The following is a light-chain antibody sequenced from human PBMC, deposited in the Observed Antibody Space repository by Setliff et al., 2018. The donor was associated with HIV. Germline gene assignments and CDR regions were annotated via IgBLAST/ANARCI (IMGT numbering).Light chain of an antibody. V-gene: IGLV1-36*01. J-gene: IGLJ3*02. CDR3: ATWDDSLNGWV. CDR1: SSNIGNNV. CDR2: YDD. Sequence: QSVLTQPPSVSEAPRQRVTISCSGSSSNIGNNVVTWYQQLPGKPPKLLIFYDDLLPSGVSDRFSASKSGTSASLAISGLQSEDEADYYCATWDDSLNGWVFGGGTKATVL.